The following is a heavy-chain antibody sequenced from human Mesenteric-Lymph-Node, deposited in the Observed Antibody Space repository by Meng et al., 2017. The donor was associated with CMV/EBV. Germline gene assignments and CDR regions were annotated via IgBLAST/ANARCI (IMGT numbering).Heavy chain of an antibody. J-gene: IGHJ4*02. V-gene: IGHV1-69*10. Sequence: SVKVSCKASGGTFSSYAISWVRQAPGQGLEWMGVVIPMYNIRNHAQKFQGRVTITADKSTSTTYMELSSLRSEDTAVYYCAKDPRDTTGYYYFDSWGQGTLVTVSS. CDR2: VIPMYNIR. D-gene: IGHD3-9*01. CDR3: AKDPRDTTGYYYFDS. CDR1: GGTFSSYA.